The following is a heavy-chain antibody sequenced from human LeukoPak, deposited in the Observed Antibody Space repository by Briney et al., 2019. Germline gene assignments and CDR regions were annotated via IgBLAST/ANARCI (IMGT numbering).Heavy chain of an antibody. J-gene: IGHJ3*02. CDR3: ARLGYYDSSGYPYAFDI. V-gene: IGHV4-34*01. D-gene: IGHD3-22*01. CDR1: GGSFSGYY. Sequence: PSETLSLTCAVYGGSFSGYYWSWIRQPPGKGLEWIGEINHSGSTNYNPSLKSRVTISVDTSKNQFSLKLSSVTAADTAVYYCARLGYYDSSGYPYAFDIWGQGTMVTVSS. CDR2: INHSGST.